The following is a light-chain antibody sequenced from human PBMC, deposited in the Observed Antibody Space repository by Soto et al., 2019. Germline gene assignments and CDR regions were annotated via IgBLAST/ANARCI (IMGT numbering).Light chain of an antibody. Sequence: EIVLTQSPGTLSLSPGESATLSCRASQSVSSYLAWYQQKPCQAHRLLIYDASNRATGIPARFSGSGSGTDFTLTISSLEPEDFAVYYCQQRSNWPTITFGQGTRLEIK. CDR3: QQRSNWPTIT. CDR1: QSVSSY. J-gene: IGKJ5*01. V-gene: IGKV3-11*01. CDR2: DAS.